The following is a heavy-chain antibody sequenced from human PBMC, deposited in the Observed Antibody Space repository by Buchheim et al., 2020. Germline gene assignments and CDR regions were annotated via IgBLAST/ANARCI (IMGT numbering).Heavy chain of an antibody. CDR2: INPSGGST. CDR3: ARDRGGIVVVPAAATFDY. D-gene: IGHD2-2*01. CDR1: GYTFTSYY. Sequence: QVQLVQSGAEVKKPGASVKVSCKASGYTFTSYYMHWVRQAPGQGLEWMGIINPSGGSTSYAQKFQGRVTMTRDTSTSTVYMELSSLRSEDTAVYYCARDRGGIVVVPAAATFDYWGQGTL. V-gene: IGHV1-46*01. J-gene: IGHJ4*02.